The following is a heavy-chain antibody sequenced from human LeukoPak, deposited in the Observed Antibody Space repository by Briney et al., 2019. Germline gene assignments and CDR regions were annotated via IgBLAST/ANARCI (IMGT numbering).Heavy chain of an antibody. Sequence: GGSLRLSCAASGFTFSSYWMHWLRQAPWKGLEFVSSISSSSSFIYYADSVKGRFTISRDNAKKSMSLQMNSVRADDTAVYCCARGYSSSWYLDWGQGTLVTVSS. V-gene: IGHV3-21*01. CDR3: ARGYSSSWYLD. CDR1: GFTFSSYW. CDR2: ISSSSSFI. J-gene: IGHJ4*02. D-gene: IGHD6-13*01.